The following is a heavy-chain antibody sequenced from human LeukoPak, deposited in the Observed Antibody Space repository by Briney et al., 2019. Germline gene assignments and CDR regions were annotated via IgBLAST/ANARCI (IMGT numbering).Heavy chain of an antibody. J-gene: IGHJ4*02. CDR3: ATPPTGTTTTGEYYFDY. V-gene: IGHV1-69*05. CDR1: GGTFNSYT. D-gene: IGHD1-1*01. Sequence: VASVKVSCKASGGTFNSYTITWVRQAPGQGLEWMGGISPISGTTNYAQKFQGRVTITTDESTSPAYMELSSLRSEDTAAYYWATPPTGTTTTGEYYFDYWGQGTLVTVSS. CDR2: ISPISGTT.